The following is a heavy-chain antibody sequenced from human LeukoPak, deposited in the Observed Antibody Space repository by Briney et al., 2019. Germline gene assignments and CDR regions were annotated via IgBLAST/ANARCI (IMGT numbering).Heavy chain of an antibody. D-gene: IGHD3-22*01. J-gene: IGHJ4*02. V-gene: IGHV3-53*01. CDR1: GFTFSSYA. Sequence: GGSLRLSCAGSGFTFSSYAMSWVRQAPGKGLEWLSVIYSDGSTYYADSVKGRFTISRDNSKNTLYLQMNSLRAEDTAVYYCARGLYYYDSSGYLYFWGQGTLVTVSS. CDR2: IYSDGST. CDR3: ARGLYYYDSSGYLYF.